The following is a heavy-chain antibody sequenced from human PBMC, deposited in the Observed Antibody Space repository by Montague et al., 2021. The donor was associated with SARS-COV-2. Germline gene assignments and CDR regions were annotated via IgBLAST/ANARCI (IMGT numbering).Heavy chain of an antibody. CDR3: ARGVTIFGVFDTIDY. V-gene: IGHV4-31*03. D-gene: IGHD3-3*01. CDR2: IYYSGST. Sequence: TLSLTCTVPGGSISSGGYYWSWIRQHPGKGLEWIGYIYYSGSTYYNPSLKSRVTISVDTSKNQFSLKLSSVTAADTAVYYCARGVTIFGVFDTIDYWGRGTLVTVSS. CDR1: GGSISSGGYY. J-gene: IGHJ4*02.